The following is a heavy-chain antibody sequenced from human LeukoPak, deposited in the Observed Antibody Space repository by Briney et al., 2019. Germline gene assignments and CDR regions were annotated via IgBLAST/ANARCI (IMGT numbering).Heavy chain of an antibody. D-gene: IGHD1-20*01. V-gene: IGHV4-34*01. Sequence: SETLSLTCAVYGGSFSGYYWSWIRHPPGKGLEWIGEINHSGSTNYNPSLKSRVTISVDTSKNQFSLKLSSVTAADTAVYYCARHFSACITGTTCYYYYYMDVWGKGTTVTISS. J-gene: IGHJ6*03. CDR1: GGSFSGYY. CDR3: ARHFSACITGTTCYYYYYMDV. CDR2: INHSGST.